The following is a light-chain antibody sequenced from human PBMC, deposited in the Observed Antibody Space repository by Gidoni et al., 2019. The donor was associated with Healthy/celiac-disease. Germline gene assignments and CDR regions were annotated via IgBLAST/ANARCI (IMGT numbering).Light chain of an antibody. J-gene: IGKJ1*01. CDR3: QQSYSTLWT. Sequence: DIQMTQSPSSLSASVGDRVTITCQASPSISSYLNWYQQKPGKAPKLLIYAASSLQSGGPSRFSGSGSGTDFTLTISSLQPEDFATYYCQQSYSTLWTFGQGTKVEIK. CDR2: AAS. CDR1: PSISSY. V-gene: IGKV1-39*01.